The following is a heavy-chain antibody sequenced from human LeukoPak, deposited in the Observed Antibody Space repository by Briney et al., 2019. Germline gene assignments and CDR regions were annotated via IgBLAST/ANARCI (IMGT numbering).Heavy chain of an antibody. V-gene: IGHV3-7*01. CDR1: GFALSNYW. CDR2: INQDGTVK. Sequence: GGSLRLSCAASGFALSNYWMSWVRQAPGKGLEWVANINQDGTVKYYADSVKGRFTISRDNAKNSLFLQMTSLRAEDTAVYYCARTKEASYSSGWYEDYWGQGTLVTVSS. D-gene: IGHD6-13*01. J-gene: IGHJ4*02. CDR3: ARTKEASYSSGWYEDY.